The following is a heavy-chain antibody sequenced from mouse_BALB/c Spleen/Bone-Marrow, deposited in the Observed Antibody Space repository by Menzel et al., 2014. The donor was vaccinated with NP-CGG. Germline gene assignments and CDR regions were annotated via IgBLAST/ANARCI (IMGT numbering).Heavy chain of an antibody. CDR1: GFTFSSYG. Sequence: EVKLMESGGGLVQPGGSLKLSCAASGFTFSSYGMSWVRQTPDKRLELVATINSNGGSTYYPDSVKGRFTISRDNAKNTLYLQMSSLKSEDAAIYYCARDSSSYEGSYFDYWGQGTPLTVSS. V-gene: IGHV5-6-3*01. J-gene: IGHJ2*01. CDR2: INSNGGST. CDR3: ARDSSSYEGSYFDY. D-gene: IGHD1-1*01.